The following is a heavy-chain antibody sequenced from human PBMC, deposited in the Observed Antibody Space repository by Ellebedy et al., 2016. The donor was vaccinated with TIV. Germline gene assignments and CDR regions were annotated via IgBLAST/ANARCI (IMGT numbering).Heavy chain of an antibody. CDR1: GFTFSSYA. Sequence: PGGSLRLSCAASGFTFSSYAMSRVRQAPGKGLEWVSAISGSGGSTYYADSVKGRFTISRDNSKNTLYLQMNSLRAEDTAVYYCAKVGDFWSGYPDYWGQGTLVTVSS. CDR2: ISGSGGST. D-gene: IGHD3-3*01. J-gene: IGHJ4*02. V-gene: IGHV3-23*01. CDR3: AKVGDFWSGYPDY.